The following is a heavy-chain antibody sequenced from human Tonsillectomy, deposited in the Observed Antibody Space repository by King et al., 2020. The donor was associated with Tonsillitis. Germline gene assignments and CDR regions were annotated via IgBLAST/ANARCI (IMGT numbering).Heavy chain of an antibody. CDR2: ISYDGSNK. V-gene: IGHV3-30-3*01. CDR1: GFTFSSYA. D-gene: IGHD5-18*01. CDR3: ARVRIVDTAMVLYYYYYGMDV. Sequence: VQLVESGGGVVQPGRSLRLSCAASGFTFSSYAMHWVRQAPGKGLEWVAVISYDGSNKYYADSVKGRFTISRDNSKNTLYLQMNSLRAEDTAVYYCARVRIVDTAMVLYYYYYGMDVWGQGTTVTVSS. J-gene: IGHJ6*02.